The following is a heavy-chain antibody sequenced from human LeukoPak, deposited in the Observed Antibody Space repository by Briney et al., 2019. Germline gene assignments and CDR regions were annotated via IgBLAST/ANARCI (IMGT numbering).Heavy chain of an antibody. CDR2: ISYDGSNK. D-gene: IGHD3-22*01. Sequence: AGSLRLSCTASGFTFSTYCMHWIRQAPGKGLEWVAVISYDGSNKYYADSVKGRFTISRDNSKNTLYLQMNSLRAEDTAVYYCVTEWYYYDSIYYGMDVWGQGTTVTVSS. V-gene: IGHV3-30*03. CDR3: VTEWYYYDSIYYGMDV. J-gene: IGHJ6*02. CDR1: GFTFSTYC.